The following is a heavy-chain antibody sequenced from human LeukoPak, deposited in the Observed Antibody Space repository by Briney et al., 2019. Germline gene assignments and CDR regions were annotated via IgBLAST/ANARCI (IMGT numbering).Heavy chain of an antibody. D-gene: IGHD4-17*01. CDR2: IYYSGST. V-gene: IGHV4-59*01. CDR1: GGSISSYY. J-gene: IGHJ5*02. Sequence: SETLSLTCTVSGGSISSYYWSWIRHPPGKGLEWIGYIYYSGSTNYNPSLKSRVTISVDASKNQFSLKLSSVTAADTAVYYCARDNYGDSVWFDPWGQGTLVTVSS. CDR3: ARDNYGDSVWFDP.